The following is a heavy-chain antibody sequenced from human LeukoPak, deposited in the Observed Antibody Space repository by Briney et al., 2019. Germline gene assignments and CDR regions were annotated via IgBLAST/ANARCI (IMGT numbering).Heavy chain of an antibody. J-gene: IGHJ4*02. V-gene: IGHV4-34*01. CDR2: INHSGST. Sequence: PSETLSLTCAVYGGSFSGYYWSWIRQPPGKGLEWIGEINHSGSTNYNPSLKSRVTISVDTSKNQFSLKLSSVTAADTAVYYCARGEDIVVVPAATESRTFDYWGQGTLVTASS. CDR3: ARGEDIVVVPAATESRTFDY. CDR1: GGSFSGYY. D-gene: IGHD2-2*01.